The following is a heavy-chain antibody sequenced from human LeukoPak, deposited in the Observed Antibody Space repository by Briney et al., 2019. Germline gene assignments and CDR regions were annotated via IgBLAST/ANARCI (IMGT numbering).Heavy chain of an antibody. J-gene: IGHJ4*02. CDR2: ISGYNGNT. V-gene: IGHV1-18*01. Sequence: ASVKLSCTDSGYTFTSYGICWVRLAPGQGLEWMGWISGYNGNTIYAQKLQGRVSMTTDTSTSTAYMDLRSLRSDDTAVYYCARDYCNNPTCHTREFDYWGQGTLVTVSS. CDR3: ARDYCNNPTCHTREFDY. CDR1: GYTFTSYG. D-gene: IGHD2/OR15-2a*01.